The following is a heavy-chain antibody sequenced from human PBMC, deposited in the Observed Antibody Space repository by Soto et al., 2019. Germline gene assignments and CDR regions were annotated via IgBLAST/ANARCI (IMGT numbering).Heavy chain of an antibody. CDR1: GFTFSSYW. CDR3: ARPKPLTYGDYGFDS. V-gene: IGHV3-74*01. CDR2: INSDGSST. D-gene: IGHD4-17*01. J-gene: IGHJ4*02. Sequence: PGGSLRLSCAASGFTFSSYWMHWVRQAPGKGLVWVSRINSDGSSTSYADSVKGRFTISRDNAKNTLYLQMSSLRAEDTAVYYCARPKPLTYGDYGFDSWGQGILVPVSS.